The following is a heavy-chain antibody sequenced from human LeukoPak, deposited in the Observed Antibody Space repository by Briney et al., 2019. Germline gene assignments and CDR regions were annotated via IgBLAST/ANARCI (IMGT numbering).Heavy chain of an antibody. Sequence: PGGSLRLSCTASGFTFNDHYMDWVRQAQGKGLEWVGLIRNKAVSYTAVYAASVKGRFTISRDDSKNSVYLQMNSLKTEDTAVYFCARDSSGSPDDSWGQGTLVTVSS. V-gene: IGHV3-72*01. CDR3: ARDSSGSPDDS. D-gene: IGHD3-22*01. CDR2: IRNKAVSYTA. J-gene: IGHJ4*02. CDR1: GFTFNDHY.